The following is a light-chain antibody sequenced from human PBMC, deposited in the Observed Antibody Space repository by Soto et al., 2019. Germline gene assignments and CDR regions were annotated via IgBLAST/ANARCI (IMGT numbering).Light chain of an antibody. J-gene: IGKJ1*01. CDR1: QSVSSN. V-gene: IGKV3-15*01. CDR2: GAS. CDR3: QHYNNWPPWT. Sequence: EIVMTQSRGSLSVSPGERATLSCRASQSVSSNLAWYQQKPGQAPRLLIYGASTRATGIPARFSGSGSGTEFTLTISSLQSEDFAVYYCQHYNNWPPWTFGQGTKV.